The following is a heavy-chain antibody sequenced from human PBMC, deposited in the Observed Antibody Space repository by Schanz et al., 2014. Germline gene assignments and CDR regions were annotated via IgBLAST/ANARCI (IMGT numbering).Heavy chain of an antibody. Sequence: QVELVESGGGVVQPGRSLRLSCAASGFTFSRHAMHWVRQAPDKGLVWVAVTSSDGSLKYYADSVKGRFIISRDSSKNTLFLQMNSLRAEDTAVYFCARDGGRDGYNLAFDVWGQGTLVTVSS. D-gene: IGHD5-12*01. J-gene: IGHJ3*01. CDR1: GFTFSRHA. CDR2: TSSDGSLK. CDR3: ARDGGRDGYNLAFDV. V-gene: IGHV3-30*14.